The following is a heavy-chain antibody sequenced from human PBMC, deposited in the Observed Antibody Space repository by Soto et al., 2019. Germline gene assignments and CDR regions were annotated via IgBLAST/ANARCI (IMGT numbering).Heavy chain of an antibody. CDR1: GFTVSSNY. D-gene: IGHD6-6*01. Sequence: EVQLVESGGGLVQPGGSLRLSCAASGFTVSSNYMSWVRQAPGKGLGWVSVIYSGGSTYYADSVKGRFTSSRHNSKNTLYLQMNSLRAEDTAVYYCARGLYGSSSAFDIWGQGTMVTVSS. CDR2: IYSGGST. CDR3: ARGLYGSSSAFDI. V-gene: IGHV3-53*04. J-gene: IGHJ3*02.